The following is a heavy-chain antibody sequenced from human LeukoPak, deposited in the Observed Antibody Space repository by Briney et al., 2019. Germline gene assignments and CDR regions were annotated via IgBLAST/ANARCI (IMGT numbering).Heavy chain of an antibody. D-gene: IGHD1-26*01. Sequence: GGSMRLSCLTSGFTLSTNAMSWVRQAPGKGLEWISGISGSGASTYYADSVKGRFTISRDDSRNTLYLQMNSLRGDDTAVYYCAKDVGKWESLHFFDYWGQGTLVTVSS. V-gene: IGHV3-23*01. CDR3: AKDVGKWESLHFFDY. CDR2: ISGSGAST. CDR1: GFTLSTNA. J-gene: IGHJ4*02.